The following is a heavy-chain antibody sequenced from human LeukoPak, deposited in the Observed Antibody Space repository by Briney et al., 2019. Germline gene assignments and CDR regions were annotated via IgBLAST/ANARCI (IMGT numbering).Heavy chain of an antibody. CDR3: AREFQDIVVVPAAPGDY. V-gene: IGHV1-2*02. CDR1: GYTFTGYY. CDR2: INPNSGGT. J-gene: IGHJ4*02. Sequence: ASVKVSCKASGYTFTGYYMHWVRQAPGQGLEWMGWINPNSGGTNYAQKFQGRVTMTRDTSISTAYMELSRLRSDDTAVYYCAREFQDIVVVPAAPGDYWDQGTLVSVSS. D-gene: IGHD2-2*01.